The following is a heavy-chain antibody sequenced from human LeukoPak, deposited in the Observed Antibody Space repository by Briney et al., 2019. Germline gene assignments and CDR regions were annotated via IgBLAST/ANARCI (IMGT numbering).Heavy chain of an antibody. Sequence: PGGSLRLSCAASGFTFDDYGMSWVRQAPGKGLEWVSSISTSSSYIYYADSVKGRFTISRDNSKNTLYLQMNSLRAEDTAVYYCAISPSGWVPSNFDYWGQGTLVTVSS. V-gene: IGHV3-21*01. CDR2: ISTSSSYI. J-gene: IGHJ4*02. D-gene: IGHD3-3*01. CDR1: GFTFDDYG. CDR3: AISPSGWVPSNFDY.